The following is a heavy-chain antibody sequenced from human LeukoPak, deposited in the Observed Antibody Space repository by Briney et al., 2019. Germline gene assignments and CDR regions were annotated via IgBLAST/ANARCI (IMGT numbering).Heavy chain of an antibody. CDR3: ARDTYSNAFDI. V-gene: IGHV4-59*01. CDR2: IYYNGST. D-gene: IGHD2-21*01. Sequence: SETLSLTCAVYGGSFSSYYWSWIRQPPGKGLEWIGYIYYNGSTNYNPSLKSRVTISVDTSKNQFSLKLSSVTAADTAVYYCARDTYSNAFDIWGQGTMVTVSS. J-gene: IGHJ3*02. CDR1: GGSFSSYY.